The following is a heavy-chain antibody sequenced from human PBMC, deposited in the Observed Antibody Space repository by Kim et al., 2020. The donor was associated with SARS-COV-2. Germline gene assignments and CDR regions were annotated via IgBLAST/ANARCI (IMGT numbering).Heavy chain of an antibody. CDR1: GGSISSSSYY. CDR3: ARRLGGSGLYYYYYGMDV. Sequence: SETLSLTCTVSGGSISSSSYYWGWIRQPPGKGLEWIGSIYYSGSTYYNPSLKSRVTISVDTSKNQFSLKLSSVTAADTAVYYCARRLGGSGLYYYYYGMDVWGQGTTVTVSS. V-gene: IGHV4-39*01. CDR2: IYYSGST. J-gene: IGHJ6*02. D-gene: IGHD3-10*01.